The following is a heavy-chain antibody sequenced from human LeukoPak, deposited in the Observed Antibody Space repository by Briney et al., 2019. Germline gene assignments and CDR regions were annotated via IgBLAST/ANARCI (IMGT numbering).Heavy chain of an antibody. CDR1: GGSISSYY. Sequence: PSETLSLTCTVSGGSISSYYWSWIRQPPGKGLEWIGYIYYSGSTNYNPSLKSRVTISVDTSKNQFSLKLSSVTAADTAVYYCARQYGGPSSYGQNPKGYYYYMDVWGKGTTVTVSS. CDR2: IYYSGST. D-gene: IGHD3-10*01. J-gene: IGHJ6*03. CDR3: ARQYGGPSSYGQNPKGYYYYMDV. V-gene: IGHV4-59*01.